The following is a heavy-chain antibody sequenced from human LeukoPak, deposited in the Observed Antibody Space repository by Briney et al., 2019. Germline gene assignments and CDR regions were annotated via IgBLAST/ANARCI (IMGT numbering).Heavy chain of an antibody. CDR1: GFTLSSYW. CDR2: IREDGNEK. Sequence: PGGSLRLSCVASGFTLSSYWMSWVRQAPGKGLEWVANIREDGNEKYYVDSVKGRFTISRDNAKNSLYLQMNSLRAEDTAVYYCARVGENFDYWGQGTLVTVSS. CDR3: ARVGENFDY. D-gene: IGHD3-10*01. V-gene: IGHV3-7*03. J-gene: IGHJ4*02.